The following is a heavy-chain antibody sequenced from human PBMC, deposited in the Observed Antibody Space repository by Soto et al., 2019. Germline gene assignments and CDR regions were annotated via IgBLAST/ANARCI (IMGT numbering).Heavy chain of an antibody. CDR2: IYHSGST. D-gene: IGHD3-10*01. V-gene: IGHV4-4*02. CDR1: GGSISSSNW. Sequence: SETLSLTCAVSGGSISSSNWWSWVRQPPGKGLEWIGEIYHSGSTNYNPSLKSRVTISVDKSKNQFSLKLSSVTAADTAVYYCARVIPKLLWFGENGGDWFDPWGQGTLVTVSS. J-gene: IGHJ5*02. CDR3: ARVIPKLLWFGENGGDWFDP.